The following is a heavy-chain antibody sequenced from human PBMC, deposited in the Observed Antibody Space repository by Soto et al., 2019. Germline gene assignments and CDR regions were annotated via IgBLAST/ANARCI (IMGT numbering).Heavy chain of an antibody. CDR1: GYTFTSYG. V-gene: IGHV1-18*01. J-gene: IGHJ4*02. CDR3: ARSPDDYGDYFNFDY. CDR2: ISAYNGNT. D-gene: IGHD4-17*01. Sequence: QVPLVQSGAEVKKPGASVKVSCKASGYTFTSYGISWVRQAPGQGLEWMGWISAYNGNTNYAQKLQGRVTMTTDTSTSTAYMELRSLRSDDTAVYYCARSPDDYGDYFNFDYWGQGTLVTVSS.